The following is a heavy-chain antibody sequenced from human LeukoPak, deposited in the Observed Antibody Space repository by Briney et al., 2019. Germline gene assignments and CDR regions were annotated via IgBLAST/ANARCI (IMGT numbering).Heavy chain of an antibody. V-gene: IGHV4-39*01. D-gene: IGHD6-6*01. Sequence: SETLSLTCTVSGGSISSSSYYWGWIRQPPGKGLEWIGSTYYPGSTYYNPSLKSRVTISVDTSRNQFSLKLSSVTAADTAIYYYARHVVLVYSSSSPFDYWGQGTLVTVSS. CDR2: TYYPGST. CDR1: GGSISSSSYY. J-gene: IGHJ4*02. CDR3: ARHVVLVYSSSSPFDY.